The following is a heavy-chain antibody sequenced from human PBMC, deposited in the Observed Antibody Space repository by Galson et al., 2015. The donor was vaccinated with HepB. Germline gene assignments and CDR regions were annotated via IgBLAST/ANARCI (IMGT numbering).Heavy chain of an antibody. CDR3: ARDDVQGGDCSGGSCYGDGNYYYYGMDV. CDR1: GGTFSSYT. J-gene: IGHJ6*02. Sequence: SVKVSCKASGGTFSSYTISWVRQAPGQGLEWMGRIIPILGIANYAQKFQGRVTITADKPTSTAYMELSSLRSEDTAVYYCARDDVQGGDCSGGSCYGDGNYYYYGMDVWGQGTTVTVSS. V-gene: IGHV1-69*04. D-gene: IGHD2-15*01. CDR2: IIPILGIA.